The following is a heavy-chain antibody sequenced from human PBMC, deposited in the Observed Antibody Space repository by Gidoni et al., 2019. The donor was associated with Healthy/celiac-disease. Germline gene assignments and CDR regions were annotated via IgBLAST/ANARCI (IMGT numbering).Heavy chain of an antibody. CDR2: SKQDGGGK. CDR3: ARDGFVYSGFEGFFLDV. J-gene: IGHJ6*04. Sequence: EVQLLESGGGLVQPGGSLRLSCVAAGFIFENVWLSWVRRAPGKGLEWLANSKQDGGGKNFVESVKGRFTIARDNARTSLFLQMNSLRAEDTGVYYCARDGFVYSGFEGFFLDVWGKGTTVTVSS. D-gene: IGHD5-12*01. V-gene: IGHV3-7*03. CDR1: GFIFENVW.